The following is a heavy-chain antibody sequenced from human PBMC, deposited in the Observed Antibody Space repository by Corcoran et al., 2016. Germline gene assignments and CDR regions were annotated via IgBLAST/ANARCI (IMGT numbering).Heavy chain of an antibody. CDR2: ISATTTDI. D-gene: IGHD3-22*01. Sequence: EVQLVESGGGLVRPGGSLRLSCAASGFIFSSYTMNWIRQAPGKGLEWVSSISATTTDIYYADSVKGRFTISRDNAKNSLFLQMNSLRAEDTAVYYCARDGGDTYYYTSSGSRRTWRFNWFVPWGQGTLVTVSS. J-gene: IGHJ5*02. CDR3: ARDGGDTYYYTSSGSRRTWRFNWFVP. CDR1: GFIFSSYT. V-gene: IGHV3-21*01.